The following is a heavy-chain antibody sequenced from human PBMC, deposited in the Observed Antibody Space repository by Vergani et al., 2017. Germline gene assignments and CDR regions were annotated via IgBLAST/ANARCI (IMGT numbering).Heavy chain of an antibody. CDR1: GGSISSGSYY. J-gene: IGHJ5*02. CDR2: IYTSGST. Sequence: QVQLQESGPGLVKPSQTLSLTCTVSGGSISSGSYYWSWIRQPAGKELQWIGRIYTSGSTDYNPSLKSRVTISVDTSKNQFSLKLSSVTAADTALYYCARGNYYGSGTYVDPWGQGTLVTVSS. CDR3: ARGNYYGSGTYVDP. V-gene: IGHV4-61*02. D-gene: IGHD3-10*01.